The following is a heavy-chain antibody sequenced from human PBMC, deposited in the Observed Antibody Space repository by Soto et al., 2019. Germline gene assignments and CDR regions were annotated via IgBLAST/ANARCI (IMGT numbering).Heavy chain of an antibody. CDR3: ARGLRYCRGGSGYWFDP. Sequence: SETLSLTCAVCGGSFSGYYCSWIRQPPWKGLEWIGEINHSGSTNYNPSLKSRVTLSVDTSKNQFSLKLSSVTAADTAVYYCARGLRYCRGGSGYWFDPSGQGTLVAVSS. CDR1: GGSFSGYY. D-gene: IGHD2-15*01. CDR2: INHSGST. V-gene: IGHV4-34*01. J-gene: IGHJ5*02.